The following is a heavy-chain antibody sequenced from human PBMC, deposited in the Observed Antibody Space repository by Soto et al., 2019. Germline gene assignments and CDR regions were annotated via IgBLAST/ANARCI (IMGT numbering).Heavy chain of an antibody. V-gene: IGHV4-39*01. CDR3: ARSHIVPRRLMYPYDY. CDR1: GGSISSSSYY. D-gene: IGHD6-6*01. CDR2: ILYSGST. Sequence: SETLSLTCTVSGGSISSSSYYWGWIRQPPGKGLEWIGSILYSGSTYYYPSLKRRVTISVDTFKNQFSLKLSSVTAADTAVYYCARSHIVPRRLMYPYDYWGQGTLVTVSS. J-gene: IGHJ4*02.